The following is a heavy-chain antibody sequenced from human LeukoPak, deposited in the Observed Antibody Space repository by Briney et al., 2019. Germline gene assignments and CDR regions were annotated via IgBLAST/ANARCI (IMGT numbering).Heavy chain of an antibody. CDR3: ARDGVGALWFGDDYAFDI. CDR1: GGSISSYY. CDR2: IYYSGST. J-gene: IGHJ3*02. Sequence: SETLSLTCTVSGGSISSYYWSWIRQPPGKGLEWIGYIYYSGSTNYNPSLKSRVTISVDTSKNQFSLKLSSVTAADTAVYYCARDGVGALWFGDDYAFDIWGQGTMVTVSS. D-gene: IGHD3-10*01. V-gene: IGHV4-59*01.